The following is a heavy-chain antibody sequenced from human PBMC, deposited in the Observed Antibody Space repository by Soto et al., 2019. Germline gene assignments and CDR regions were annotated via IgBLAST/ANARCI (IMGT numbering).Heavy chain of an antibody. CDR2: IYYSGST. V-gene: IGHV4-39*01. CDR1: GGSISSSSYY. Sequence: PSETLSLTCTVSGGSISSSSYYWGWIRQPPGKGLEWIGSIYYSGSTYYNPSLKSRVTISVDTSKNQISLKLSSVTAADSAVYYCARLRGIVVVLGYYYYMDVWGKGTTVTVS. CDR3: ARLRGIVVVLGYYYYMDV. J-gene: IGHJ6*03. D-gene: IGHD2-2*01.